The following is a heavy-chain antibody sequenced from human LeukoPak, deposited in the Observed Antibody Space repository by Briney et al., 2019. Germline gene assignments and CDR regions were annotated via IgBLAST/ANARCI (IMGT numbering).Heavy chain of an antibody. CDR2: IYSTGST. CDR1: ADSFSHYY. CDR3: ARLPLQLVGPFFDS. D-gene: IGHD5-18*01. V-gene: IGHV4-59*01. Sequence: SETLSLTCTFSADSFSHYYWSWIRQPPGKGLEWLGHIYSTGSTDYNPSLRSRVVISIDSSTNQFSLKLRSVTAADTAFYYCARLPLQLVGPFFDSWSQGTLVTVSS. J-gene: IGHJ4*02.